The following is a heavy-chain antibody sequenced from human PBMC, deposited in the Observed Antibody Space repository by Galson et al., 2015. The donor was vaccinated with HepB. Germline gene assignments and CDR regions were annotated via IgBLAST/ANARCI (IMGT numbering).Heavy chain of an antibody. V-gene: IGHV5-51*03. CDR2: IFPADSDT. CDR1: GYSFTNYW. J-gene: IGHJ4*02. CDR3: ARPLVAAADY. Sequence: QSGAEVKKPGESLKISCKGSGYSFTNYWIGWVRQMPGKGLEWMGIIFPADSDTRYSSSFQGQVTISADKSISTAYLRWSSLKASDTAMYYCARPLVAAADYWGQGTLVTVSS. D-gene: IGHD6-13*01.